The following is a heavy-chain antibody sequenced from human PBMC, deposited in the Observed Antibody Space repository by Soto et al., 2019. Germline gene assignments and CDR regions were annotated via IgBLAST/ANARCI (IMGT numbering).Heavy chain of an antibody. J-gene: IGHJ5*02. CDR3: VRVIKGGTISFYP. D-gene: IGHD2-21*01. Sequence: EVQVAESGGGLVQPGGSLRLSCVGSGFTFSDHYMDWVRQAPGKGLEWVGRSRDKSQSYTTSYAAPVKDRFTISRDDSKNSLYLQMHSLKTADTAVYYCVRVIKGGTISFYPLGQGTLVTVSS. CDR2: SRDKSQSYTT. CDR1: GFTFSDHY. V-gene: IGHV3-72*01.